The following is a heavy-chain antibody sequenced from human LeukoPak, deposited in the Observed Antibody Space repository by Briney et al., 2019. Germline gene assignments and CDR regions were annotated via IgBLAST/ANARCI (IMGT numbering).Heavy chain of an antibody. J-gene: IGHJ4*02. V-gene: IGHV1-69*01. CDR2: IIPIFGTA. Sequence: SVKVSCKASGGTFSSYAIRWVRQAPGQGLEWMGGIIPIFGTANYAQKFQGRVTITADESTSTAYMELSSLRSEDTAVYYCARLTGDYYDSSGYEDYWGQGTLVTVSS. CDR1: GGTFSSYA. D-gene: IGHD3-22*01. CDR3: ARLTGDYYDSSGYEDY.